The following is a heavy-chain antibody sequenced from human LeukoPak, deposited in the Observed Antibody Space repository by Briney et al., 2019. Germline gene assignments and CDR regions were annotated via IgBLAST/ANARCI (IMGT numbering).Heavy chain of an antibody. CDR1: GYTFTSYY. CDR3: ARDGASSGWYGHVSYYGMDV. CDR2: INPSGGST. V-gene: IGHV1-46*01. Sequence: GASVKVSCKASGYTFTSYYMHWVRQAPGQGLEWMGIINPSGGSTSYAQKFQGRVTMTRDTSTSTVYMELSSLRSEDTAVYYCARDGASSGWYGHVSYYGMDVWGQGTTVTVSS. D-gene: IGHD6-19*01. J-gene: IGHJ6*02.